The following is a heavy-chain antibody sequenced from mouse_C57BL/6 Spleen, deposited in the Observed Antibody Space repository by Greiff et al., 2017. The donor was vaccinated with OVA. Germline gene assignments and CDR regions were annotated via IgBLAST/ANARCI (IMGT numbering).Heavy chain of an antibody. Sequence: EVKVEESGGGLVKPGGSLKLSCAASGFTFSSYTMSWVRQTPEKRLEWVATISGGGGNTYYPDSVKGRFTISRDNAKNTLYLQMSSLRSEDTALYYCARRSYSSYYFDYWGQGTTLTVSS. V-gene: IGHV5-9*01. CDR1: GFTFSSYT. CDR3: ARRSYSSYYFDY. D-gene: IGHD1-1*01. J-gene: IGHJ2*01. CDR2: ISGGGGNT.